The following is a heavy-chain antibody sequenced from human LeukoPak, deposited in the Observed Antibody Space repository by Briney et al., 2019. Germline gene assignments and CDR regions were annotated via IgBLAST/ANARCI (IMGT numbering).Heavy chain of an antibody. Sequence: GASVKVSCKASGYTFTSYVMHWVRQAPGQRLEWMGWINAGNGNTKYSQKFQGRVTITRDTSASTAYMELSSLRSEDTAVYYCARDNPLHCSGGSCYSKVFDYWGQGTLVTVSS. CDR2: INAGNGNT. D-gene: IGHD2-15*01. CDR1: GYTFTSYV. V-gene: IGHV1-3*01. J-gene: IGHJ4*02. CDR3: ARDNPLHCSGGSCYSKVFDY.